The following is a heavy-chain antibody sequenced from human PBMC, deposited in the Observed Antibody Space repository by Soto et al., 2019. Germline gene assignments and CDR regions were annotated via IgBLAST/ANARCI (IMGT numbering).Heavy chain of an antibody. V-gene: IGHV3-74*01. J-gene: IGHJ6*03. Sequence: GKGLVWVSRINSDGSTTDYADSVKGRFTISRDNAKNTLYLQMNSLRVEDTAVYYCASRPTYSYYYYYMDVWGKGTTVTVSS. CDR3: ASRPTYSYYYYYMDV. CDR2: INSDGSTT.